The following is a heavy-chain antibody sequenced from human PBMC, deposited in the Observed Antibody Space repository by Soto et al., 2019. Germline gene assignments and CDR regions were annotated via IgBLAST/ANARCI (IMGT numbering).Heavy chain of an antibody. CDR1: GYSFTSYG. CDR3: ARGSYDYGDYDPSVENFDH. J-gene: IGHJ4*02. CDR2: LSGYNGNK. V-gene: IGHV1-18*04. D-gene: IGHD4-17*01. Sequence: ASVKVSCKTSGYSFTSYGISWVRQAPGQGXEWMGWLSGYNGNKNYAQNLQGRVTVTTDTSATTAYMELRSLRSDDTAVYYCARGSYDYGDYDPSVENFDHWGQGALVTVSS.